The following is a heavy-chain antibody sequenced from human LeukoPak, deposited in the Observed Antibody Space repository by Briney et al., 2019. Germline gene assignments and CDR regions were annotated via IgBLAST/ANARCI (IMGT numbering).Heavy chain of an antibody. V-gene: IGHV3-30-3*01. CDR1: GFTFSSYA. CDR3: ARVGGYCSSTSCYMGDYFDY. CDR2: ISYDGSNK. D-gene: IGHD2-2*02. J-gene: IGHJ4*02. Sequence: GGSLRLSCAASGFTFSSYAMHWVRQAPGKGLEWVAVISYDGSNKYYADSVKGRFTISRDNSKNTLYLQMNSPRAEDTAVYYCARVGGYCSSTSCYMGDYFDYWGQGTLVTVSS.